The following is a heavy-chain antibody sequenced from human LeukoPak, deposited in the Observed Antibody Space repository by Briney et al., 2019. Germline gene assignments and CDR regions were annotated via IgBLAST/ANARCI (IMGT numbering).Heavy chain of an antibody. D-gene: IGHD4-23*01. CDR2: IKRKKYGGAI. CDR1: GFNFAYAW. J-gene: IGHJ6*02. CDR3: TTLRLDYGGDSDYYYGMDV. Sequence: GGSLRLSCAASGFNFAYAWMNWVRQAPGKGLGWVGRIKRKKYGGAIDYAASVKGRFTISRDDSKNTLYLEMNGLKTVDTAVYFCTTLRLDYGGDSDYYYGMDVWGQGTTVTVSS. V-gene: IGHV3-15*07.